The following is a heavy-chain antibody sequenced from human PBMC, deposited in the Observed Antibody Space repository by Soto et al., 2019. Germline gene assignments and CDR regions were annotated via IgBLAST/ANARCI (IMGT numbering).Heavy chain of an antibody. J-gene: IGHJ4*02. Sequence: QPGGSLRLSCAASGFTFSSYGMHWVRQAPGKGLEWVAVISYDGSNKYYADSVKGRFTISRDNSKNTLYLQMNSLRAEDTAVYYCAKSPRSKVGARLGYYFDYWGQGTLVTVSS. CDR3: AKSPRSKVGARLGYYFDY. CDR2: ISYDGSNK. D-gene: IGHD1-26*01. V-gene: IGHV3-30*18. CDR1: GFTFSSYG.